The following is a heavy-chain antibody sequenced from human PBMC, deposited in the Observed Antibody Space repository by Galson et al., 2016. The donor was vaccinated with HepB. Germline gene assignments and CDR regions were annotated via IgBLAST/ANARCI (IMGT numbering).Heavy chain of an antibody. J-gene: IGHJ4*02. V-gene: IGHV3-21*04. D-gene: IGHD1-1*01. CDR3: AKLEGQLTDDDY. CDR2: ISSSSSYI. CDR1: GFTFSSYS. Sequence: SLRLSCAASGFTFSSYSMNWVRQAPGKGLEWVSSISSSSSYIYYGDSVKGRFTISRDNAKNSLYLQMNSLRAEDTAVYYCAKLEGQLTDDDYWGQGTLVTVSS.